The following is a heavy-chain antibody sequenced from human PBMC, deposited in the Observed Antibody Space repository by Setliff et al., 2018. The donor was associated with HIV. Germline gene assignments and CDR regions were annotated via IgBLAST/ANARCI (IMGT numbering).Heavy chain of an antibody. D-gene: IGHD6-13*01. CDR1: GFTFSNYA. Sequence: GESLTISCAASGFTFSNYAMSWVRQAPGKGLEWVSGISGSAGTTYYADSVKGRFTISRDNSKNTLYLQMNSPRAEDTAVYYCAKDHATSSWFTALLDYWGQGALVTVSS. J-gene: IGHJ4*02. CDR3: AKDHATSSWFTALLDY. V-gene: IGHV3-23*01. CDR2: ISGSAGTT.